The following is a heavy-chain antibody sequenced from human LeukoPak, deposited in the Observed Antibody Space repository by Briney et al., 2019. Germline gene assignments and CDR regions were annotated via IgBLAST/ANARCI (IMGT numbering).Heavy chain of an antibody. D-gene: IGHD3-10*01. Sequence: SETLSLTCTVSGGSISSYYWSWIRQPAGKGLEWIGRIYTSGSTNYNPSLKSRVTMSVDTSKNQFSLKLSSVTAADTAVYYCARDLNSNTGPHLGDWFDPWGQGTLVTVSS. J-gene: IGHJ5*02. CDR1: GGSISSYY. V-gene: IGHV4-4*07. CDR2: IYTSGST. CDR3: ARDLNSNTGPHLGDWFDP.